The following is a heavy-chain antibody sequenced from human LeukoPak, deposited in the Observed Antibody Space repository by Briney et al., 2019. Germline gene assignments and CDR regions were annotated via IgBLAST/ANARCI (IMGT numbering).Heavy chain of an antibody. V-gene: IGHV4-59*01. Sequence: PSVTLSLTCTVSGGSISSYYWSWIRQPPGKGLEWIGYIYYSGSTNYNPSLKSRVTISVDTSKNQFSLKLSSVTAADTAVYYCARGSHEAAAGLYYYYYMDVWGKGTTVTISS. CDR1: GGSISSYY. CDR3: ARGSHEAAAGLYYYYYMDV. D-gene: IGHD6-13*01. CDR2: IYYSGST. J-gene: IGHJ6*03.